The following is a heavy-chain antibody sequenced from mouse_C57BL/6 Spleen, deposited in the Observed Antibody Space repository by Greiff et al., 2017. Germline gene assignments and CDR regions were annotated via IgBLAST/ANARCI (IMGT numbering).Heavy chain of an antibody. CDR3: ARWIYDYDEFDY. Sequence: VMLVESGAELARPGASVKLSCKASGYTFTSYGISWVKQRTGQGLEWIGEIYPRSGNTYYNEKFKGKATLTADKSSSTAYMELRSLTSEDSAVYFCARWIYDYDEFDYWGQGTTLTVSS. CDR1: GYTFTSYG. CDR2: IYPRSGNT. V-gene: IGHV1-81*01. D-gene: IGHD2-4*01. J-gene: IGHJ2*01.